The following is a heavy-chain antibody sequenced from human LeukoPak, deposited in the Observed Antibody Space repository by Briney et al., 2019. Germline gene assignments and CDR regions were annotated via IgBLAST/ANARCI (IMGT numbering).Heavy chain of an antibody. CDR1: GGSISSYY. CDR2: IYYSGST. D-gene: IGHD1-26*01. Sequence: SETLSLTCTVSGGSISSYYWSWIRQPPGKGLEWIGYIYYSGSTNYNPSLKSRVTISVDTSKNQFSLKLSSVTAADTAVYHCARRRGSYYYDWGQGTLVTVSS. CDR3: ARRRGSYYYD. J-gene: IGHJ4*02. V-gene: IGHV4-59*08.